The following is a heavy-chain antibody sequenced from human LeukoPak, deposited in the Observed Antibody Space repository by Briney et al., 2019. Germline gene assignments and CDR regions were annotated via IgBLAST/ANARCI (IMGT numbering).Heavy chain of an antibody. D-gene: IGHD3-10*01. CDR2: FDPEDGET. CDR3: ALYYYGSGSYYTNWFDP. Sequence: ASVKVSCKVSGYTLTELSIHWVRQAPGKGLEWMGGFDPEDGETIYAQKFQGRVTMTEDTSTDTAYMELSSLRSEDTAVYYCALYYYGSGSYYTNWFDPWGQGTMVTVSS. V-gene: IGHV1-24*01. J-gene: IGHJ5*02. CDR1: GYTLTELS.